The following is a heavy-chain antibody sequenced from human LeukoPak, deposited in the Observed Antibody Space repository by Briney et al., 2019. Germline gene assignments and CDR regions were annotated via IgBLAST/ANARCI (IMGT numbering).Heavy chain of an antibody. CDR2: INPSGGGT. V-gene: IGHV1-2*02. D-gene: IGHD2-2*01. CDR1: GYTFTRYY. J-gene: IGHJ4*02. CDR3: ATSRGYCSSTSCRDDYYFDY. Sequence: ASVKVSCKASGYTFTRYYMHWVRQAPGQGLEWMGIINPSGGGTNYAQKFQGRVTMTRDTSISTAYMELSRLRSDDTAVYYCATSRGYCSSTSCRDDYYFDYWGQGTLVTVSS.